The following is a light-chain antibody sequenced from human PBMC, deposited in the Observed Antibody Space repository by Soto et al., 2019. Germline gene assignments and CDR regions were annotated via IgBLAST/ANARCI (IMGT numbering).Light chain of an antibody. J-gene: IGKJ1*01. CDR3: QQYNSFWT. CDR2: KAS. CDR1: QSIRSW. V-gene: IGKV1-5*03. Sequence: DIQMTQSPSTLSASVGDRVTITCRASQSIRSWVAWYQQKPGKAPKRLIYKASSLESGVPSRFSGSGSGTEFTLTISSLQPDDFATYYCQQYNSFWTFGQGTKVEIK.